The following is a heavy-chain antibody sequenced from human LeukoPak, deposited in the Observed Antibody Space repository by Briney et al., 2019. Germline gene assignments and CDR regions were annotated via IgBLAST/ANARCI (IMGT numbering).Heavy chain of an antibody. Sequence: GGSLRLSCAASGFTFSSYAMSWVRQAPGKRLEWVSAISGGGGTTYYADSVKGRFTISRDNSKNTLFLQMNGLRAEDTAVHYCAKDSGPYTSGYYGHWGQGTLVTVSS. J-gene: IGHJ4*02. CDR2: ISGGGGTT. CDR1: GFTFSSYA. D-gene: IGHD3-22*01. CDR3: AKDSGPYTSGYYGH. V-gene: IGHV3-23*01.